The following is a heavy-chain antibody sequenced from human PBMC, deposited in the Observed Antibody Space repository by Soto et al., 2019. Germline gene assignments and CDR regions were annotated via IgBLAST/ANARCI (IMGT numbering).Heavy chain of an antibody. J-gene: IGHJ4*02. Sequence: QVQLVQSGAEVKKPGSSVKVSCKASGGTFSSYTISWVRQAPGQGLEWMGRIIPILGIANYAQKFQGRVTITADKSTSTASMELSSLRSEDTAVYYCARVLYYYDSSGYSFDYWGQGTLVTVSS. V-gene: IGHV1-69*02. CDR2: IIPILGIA. D-gene: IGHD3-22*01. CDR1: GGTFSSYT. CDR3: ARVLYYYDSSGYSFDY.